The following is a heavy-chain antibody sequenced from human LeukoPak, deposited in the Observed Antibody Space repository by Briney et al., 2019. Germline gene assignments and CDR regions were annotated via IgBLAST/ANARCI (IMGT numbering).Heavy chain of an antibody. CDR1: GGSISSYY. CDR2: IYYSGST. D-gene: IGHD2-21*02. Sequence: SETLSLTCTVSGGSISSYYWSWIRQPPGRGREWIGYIYYSGSTNYNPSLKSRVTISVDTSKNQFSLKLSSVTAADTAVYYCARIPYCGGDCSSVDIWGQGTMVTVSS. CDR3: ARIPYCGGDCSSVDI. J-gene: IGHJ3*02. V-gene: IGHV4-59*01.